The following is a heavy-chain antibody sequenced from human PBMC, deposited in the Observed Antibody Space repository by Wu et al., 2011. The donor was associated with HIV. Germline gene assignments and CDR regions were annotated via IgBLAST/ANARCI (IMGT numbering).Heavy chain of an antibody. CDR3: ARREFQLLSSSDKYFYYYMDV. V-gene: IGHV1-2*02. CDR1: GYTFTDYY. D-gene: IGHD2-2*01. J-gene: IGHJ6*03. Sequence: QVQLIQSGAEVKKPGASVRLSCKISGYTFTDYYMHWVRQAPGQGLEWMGWINPNSGGTNYAQNFQGRVTMTRDTSISTAYMELSRLKSDDTAVYYCARREFQLLSSSDKYFYYYMDVWGKGTTVTVSS. CDR2: INPNSGGT.